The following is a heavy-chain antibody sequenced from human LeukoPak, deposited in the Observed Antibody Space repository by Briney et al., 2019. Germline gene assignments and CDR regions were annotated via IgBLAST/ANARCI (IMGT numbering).Heavy chain of an antibody. V-gene: IGHV4-59*08. Sequence: SETLSLTCTVSGGSISSYYWSWIRQPPGKGLEWIGYIYYSGSTNYNPSLKSRVTISVDTSKNQFSLKLSSVTAADTAVYYCARRESSVAGYNWFDPWGQGTLVTVSS. J-gene: IGHJ5*02. CDR2: IYYSGST. CDR3: ARRESSVAGYNWFDP. CDR1: GGSISSYY. D-gene: IGHD6-19*01.